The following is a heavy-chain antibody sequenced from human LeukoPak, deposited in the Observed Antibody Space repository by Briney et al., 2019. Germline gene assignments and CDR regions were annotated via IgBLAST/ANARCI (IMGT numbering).Heavy chain of an antibody. V-gene: IGHV1-69*05. Sequence: SVKVSCKASGGTFSSYAISWVRQAPGQGLEWMGGIIPIFGTANYAQKFQGRVTITTDESTSTAYMELSSLRSEYTAVYYCARVRYSGSYPGPYYYYYMDVWGKGTTVTVSS. CDR1: GGTFSSYA. D-gene: IGHD1-26*01. CDR3: ARVRYSGSYPGPYYYYYMDV. J-gene: IGHJ6*03. CDR2: IIPIFGTA.